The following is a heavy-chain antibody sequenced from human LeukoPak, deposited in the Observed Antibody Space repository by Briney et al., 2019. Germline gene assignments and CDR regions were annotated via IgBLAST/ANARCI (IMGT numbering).Heavy chain of an antibody. CDR1: GFAFGSEA. CDR3: ARDELEQQLGPGGIDWYFDL. J-gene: IGHJ2*01. CDR2: ISPAGGTT. V-gene: IGHV3-23*01. Sequence: PGGSLRLSCAVSGFAFGSEAMSWVRQSPARGLEWVASISPAGGTTYYADYVKGRFTISRDNAKNSLYLQMNSLRAEDTAVYYCARDELEQQLGPGGIDWYFDLWGRGTLVTVSS. D-gene: IGHD6-13*01.